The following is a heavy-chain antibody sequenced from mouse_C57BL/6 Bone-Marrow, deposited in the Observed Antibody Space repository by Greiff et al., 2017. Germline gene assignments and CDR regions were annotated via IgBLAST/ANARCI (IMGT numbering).Heavy chain of an antibody. CDR2: IRLKSDNYAT. CDR3: TRYPDY. J-gene: IGHJ2*01. Sequence: EVQGVESGGGLVQPGGSMKLSCVASGFTFSNYWMNWVRQSPEKGLEWVAQIRLKSDNYATHYAESVKGRFTISRDDSKSSVYLQMNNRRAEDTGIYYCTRYPDYWGQGTTLTVSS. D-gene: IGHD1-1*01. CDR1: GFTFSNYW. V-gene: IGHV6-3*01.